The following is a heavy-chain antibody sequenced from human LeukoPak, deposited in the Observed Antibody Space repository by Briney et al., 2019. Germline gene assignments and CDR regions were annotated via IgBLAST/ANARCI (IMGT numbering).Heavy chain of an antibody. J-gene: IGHJ3*02. CDR1: GFTFSSYA. CDR2: ISGSGGST. V-gene: IGHV3-23*01. CDR3: ARDQRDGYNFWGGAFDI. D-gene: IGHD5-12*01. Sequence: GGSLRLSCAASGFTFSSYAMSWVRQAPGKGLEWVSAISGSGGSTYYADSVKGRFTISRDNSKNTPYLQMNSLRAEDTAVYYCARDQRDGYNFWGGAFDIWGQGTMVTVSS.